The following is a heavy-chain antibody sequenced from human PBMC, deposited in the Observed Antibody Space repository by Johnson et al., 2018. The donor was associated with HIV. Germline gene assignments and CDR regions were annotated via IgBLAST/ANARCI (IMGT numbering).Heavy chain of an antibody. D-gene: IGHD1-26*01. V-gene: IGHV3-7*03. CDR3: VTADRGSA. CDR2: IKQDGSEK. CDR1: GFTFSSYW. Sequence: VQLVESGGGLVQPGGSLRLSCAASGFTFSSYWMSWVRQAPGKGLEWVANIKQDGSEKYYVDSVKGRITISRDNAKNSLYLQMNSLRDEDTAVYYCVTADRGSAWGQGTTVTVSS. J-gene: IGHJ3*01.